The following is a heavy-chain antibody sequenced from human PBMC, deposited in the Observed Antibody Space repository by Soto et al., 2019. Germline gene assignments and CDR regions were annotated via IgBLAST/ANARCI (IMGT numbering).Heavy chain of an antibody. CDR1: GGSISSSSYY. D-gene: IGHD3-3*01. Sequence: SETLSLTCTVSGGSISSSSYYWGWIRQPPGKGLEWIGSIYYSGSTYYNPSLKSRVTISVDTSKNQFSLKLSSVTAADTAVYYCARIAVLRFLEWLSHFDYWGQGTLVTVS. CDR2: IYYSGST. V-gene: IGHV4-39*01. CDR3: ARIAVLRFLEWLSHFDY. J-gene: IGHJ4*02.